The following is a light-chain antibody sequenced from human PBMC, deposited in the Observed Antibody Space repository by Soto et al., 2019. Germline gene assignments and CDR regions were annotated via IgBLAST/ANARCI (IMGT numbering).Light chain of an antibody. J-gene: IGLJ2*01. CDR3: SSYPSSSTLVV. CDR1: SSDVGDNY. Sequence: QSALTQPASVSGSPGQSITISCTGTSSDVGDNYVSWYQQHPGKAPKLMIYDVSSRPSGVSNRFSASKSGNTASLTISGLKAEDESDYYCSSYPSSSTLVVFGGGTKLTVL. CDR2: DVS. V-gene: IGLV2-14*01.